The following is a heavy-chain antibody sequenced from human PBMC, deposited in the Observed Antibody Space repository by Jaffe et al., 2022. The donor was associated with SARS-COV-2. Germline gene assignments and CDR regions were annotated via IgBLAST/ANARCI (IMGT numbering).Heavy chain of an antibody. Sequence: QVDLVQSGAEVKKPGSPLRVSCQASGGSINIHAISWVRQAPGQGLEWMGNIILVFGRTNYARKFQDRVTITADKSTRTAYMELSSLRSDDTAVYYCAGSLGGKIDFWGQGTLVTVSS. V-gene: IGHV1-69*06. CDR1: GGSINIHA. CDR2: IILVFGRT. CDR3: AGSLGGKIDF. D-gene: IGHD3-16*01. J-gene: IGHJ4*02.